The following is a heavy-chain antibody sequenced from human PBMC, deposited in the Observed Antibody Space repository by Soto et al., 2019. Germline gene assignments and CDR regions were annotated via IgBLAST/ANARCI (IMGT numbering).Heavy chain of an antibody. J-gene: IGHJ4*02. CDR3: AKDSRGDCGIWELSDNFDY. Sequence: EVQLLESGGGLVQPGGSLRLSCAASGFTFSSYAMSWVRQAPGKGLEWVSAISGSGGSTYYADSVKGRFTISRDNSKNTLYLRMNSLRAEDTAVYYCAKDSRGDCGIWELSDNFDYWGQGTLVTVSS. D-gene: IGHD1-26*01. V-gene: IGHV3-23*01. CDR2: ISGSGGST. CDR1: GFTFSSYA.